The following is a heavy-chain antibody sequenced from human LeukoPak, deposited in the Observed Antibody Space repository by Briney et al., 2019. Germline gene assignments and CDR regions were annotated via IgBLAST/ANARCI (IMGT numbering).Heavy chain of an antibody. CDR3: ARDPGSGYEEHFDY. CDR1: GFTFSSYW. V-gene: IGHV3-7*03. D-gene: IGHD5-12*01. J-gene: IGHJ4*02. Sequence: GGSLRLSCAASGFTFSSYWMSWVRQAPGKGLEWVANIKQDGSEKYYVDSVKGRFTISRDNAKNSLYLQMNSLRADDTAVYYCARDPGSGYEEHFDYWGQGTLVTVSS. CDR2: IKQDGSEK.